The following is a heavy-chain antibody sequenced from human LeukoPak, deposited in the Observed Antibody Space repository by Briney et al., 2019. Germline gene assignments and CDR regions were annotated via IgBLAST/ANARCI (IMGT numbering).Heavy chain of an antibody. V-gene: IGHV3-48*04. CDR2: IRSGSDTI. CDR3: AREMYSSACGY. Sequence: PGGSLRLSCAASGFTFSSYSMNWVRQAPGKGLEWVSYIRSGSDTIYYADSVKGRFTISRDNAKNSLYLQMNSLRAEDTAVYYCAREMYSSACGYWGQGTLVTVSS. CDR1: GFTFSSYS. D-gene: IGHD6-19*01. J-gene: IGHJ4*02.